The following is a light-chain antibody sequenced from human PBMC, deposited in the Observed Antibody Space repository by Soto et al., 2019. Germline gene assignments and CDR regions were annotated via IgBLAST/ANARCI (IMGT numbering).Light chain of an antibody. CDR1: QSVSSTY. J-gene: IGKJ2*01. Sequence: IVLTQSPGTLSLSPGERATLSCRASQSVSSTYIAWYQQNPGQAPRLLIYGASSRATGIPDRFSGSGSGPDFPVTISILEPEDFAVYFCQLYGRSPPFTFGQGTKVEIK. V-gene: IGKV3-20*01. CDR2: GAS. CDR3: QLYGRSPPFT.